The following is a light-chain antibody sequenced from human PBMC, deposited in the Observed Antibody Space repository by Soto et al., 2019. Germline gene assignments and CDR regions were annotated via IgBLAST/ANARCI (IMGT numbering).Light chain of an antibody. CDR1: SSDVGGYNY. V-gene: IGLV2-8*01. J-gene: IGLJ1*01. CDR2: EVN. CDR3: SSYAGSRNV. Sequence: QSALTQPTSASGSPGQSVAISCTGTSSDVGGYNYVSWYQQHPGKAPKLMIYEVNKRPSGVPDRFSGSKSGNTASLTVSGLQAEDEADYYCSSYAGSRNVFGTGTKLTVL.